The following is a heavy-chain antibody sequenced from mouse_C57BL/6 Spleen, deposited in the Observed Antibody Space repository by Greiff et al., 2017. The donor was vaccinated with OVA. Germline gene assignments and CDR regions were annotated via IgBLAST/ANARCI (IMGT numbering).Heavy chain of an antibody. V-gene: IGHV1-50*01. J-gene: IGHJ2*01. CDR3: ARWASDYDYYDY. Sequence: QVQLQQPGAELVKPGASVKLSCKASGYTFTSYWMQWVKQRPGQGLEWIGEIDPSDSYTNYNQKFKGKATLPVDTSSSTAYMQLSSLTSEDSAVYYCARWASDYDYYDYWGQGTTLTVSS. CDR1: GYTFTSYW. D-gene: IGHD3-2*02. CDR2: IDPSDSYT.